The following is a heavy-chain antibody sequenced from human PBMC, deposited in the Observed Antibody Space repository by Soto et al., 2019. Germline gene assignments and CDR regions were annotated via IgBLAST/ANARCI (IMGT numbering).Heavy chain of an antibody. D-gene: IGHD3-10*01. CDR2: ISYDGSNK. Sequence: QVQLVESGGGVVQPGRSLRLSCAASGFTFSSYGMHWVRQAPGKGLEWVAVISYDGSNKYYADSVKGRFTISRDNXXNTLYLQMNSLRAEDTAVYYCAKDGESYYYYGMDVWGQGTTVTVSS. V-gene: IGHV3-30*18. J-gene: IGHJ6*02. CDR3: AKDGESYYYYGMDV. CDR1: GFTFSSYG.